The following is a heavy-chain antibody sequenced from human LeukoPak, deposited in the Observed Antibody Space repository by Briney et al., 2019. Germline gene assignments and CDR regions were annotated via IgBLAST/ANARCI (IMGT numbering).Heavy chain of an antibody. CDR3: ARGFDWLLYGLGAFDI. Sequence: KTGGSLRLSCAASGFTFSSYSMNWVRQAPGKGLEWVSSISSSSSYIYYADSVKGRFTISRDNAKNSLYLQMNSLRAEDTAVHYCARGFDWLLYGLGAFDIWGQGTMVTVSS. V-gene: IGHV3-21*01. CDR1: GFTFSSYS. D-gene: IGHD3-9*01. J-gene: IGHJ3*02. CDR2: ISSSSSYI.